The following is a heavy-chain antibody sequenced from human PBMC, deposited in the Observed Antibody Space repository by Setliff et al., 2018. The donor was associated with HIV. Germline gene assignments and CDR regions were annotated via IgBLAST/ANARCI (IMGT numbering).Heavy chain of an antibody. CDR2: IYHTGST. CDR3: ARQIWNESPGYGFDP. Sequence: PSETLSLTCDVSGGSISSFNWWSWVRQSPGKGLEWIGEIYHTGSTNYSPSRKSRVTISVDKSKNQFSLRLSSVTAADTAVYYCARQIWNESPGYGFDPWGQGTLVTVSS. J-gene: IGHJ5*02. CDR1: GGSISSFNW. D-gene: IGHD3-22*01. V-gene: IGHV4-4*02.